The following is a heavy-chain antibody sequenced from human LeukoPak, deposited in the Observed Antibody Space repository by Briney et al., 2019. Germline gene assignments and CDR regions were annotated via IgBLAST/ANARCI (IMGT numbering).Heavy chain of an antibody. CDR1: GFIFSSHV. CDR2: FSGGAGST. D-gene: IGHD5-18*01. J-gene: IGHJ4*02. CDR3: ARSEIYNYGYNPNTKFDY. V-gene: IGHV3-23*01. Sequence: GGSLRLSCAASGFIFSSHVMSWVRQAPGKGLEWVSGFSGGAGSTYYADSVRGRFTISGDNSKKLLYLQMDSLRAEDTAVYYCARSEIYNYGYNPNTKFDYWGQGTLVTVSS.